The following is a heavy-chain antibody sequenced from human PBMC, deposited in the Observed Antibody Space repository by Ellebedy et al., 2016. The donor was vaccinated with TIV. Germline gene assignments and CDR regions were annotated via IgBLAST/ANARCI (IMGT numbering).Heavy chain of an antibody. Sequence: GGSLRLSCAASGFTFSSYWMHWVRQAPGKGLVWVSRINSDGSSTSYADSVKGRFTISRDNAKNTLYLQMNSLRAEDTAVYYCARVVGLKQQLVWGNWFDPWGQGTLVTVSS. V-gene: IGHV3-74*01. CDR2: INSDGSST. CDR3: ARVVGLKQQLVWGNWFDP. D-gene: IGHD6-13*01. J-gene: IGHJ5*02. CDR1: GFTFSSYW.